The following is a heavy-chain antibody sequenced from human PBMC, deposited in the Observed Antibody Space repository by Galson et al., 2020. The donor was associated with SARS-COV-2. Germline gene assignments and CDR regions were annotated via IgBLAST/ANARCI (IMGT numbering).Heavy chain of an antibody. J-gene: IGHJ4*02. CDR3: ARDWDGSGHGIDS. V-gene: IGHV3-7*01. Sequence: GGSLRLSCAASGFTISSYYMSWVRQAPGKGLEWVAHIKRDGSEQYYVDSVKGRFTISRDNAKSSVYLQMNSLRAEDTAVYYCARDWDGSGHGIDSWGQGTLVSVSS. CDR1: GFTISSYY. D-gene: IGHD3-10*01. CDR2: IKRDGSEQ.